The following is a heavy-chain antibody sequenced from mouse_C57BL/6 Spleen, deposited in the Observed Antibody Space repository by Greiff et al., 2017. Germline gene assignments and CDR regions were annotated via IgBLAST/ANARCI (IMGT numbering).Heavy chain of an antibody. V-gene: IGHV5-16*01. CDR3: ARDAMDY. J-gene: IGHJ4*01. Sequence: EVKLVESEGGLVQPGSSMKLSCTASGFTFSDYYMAWVRQVPEKGLEWVANINYDGSSTYYLDSLKSRFIISRDNAKNILYLQMSSLKSEDTATYYCARDAMDYRGQGTSVTVSS. CDR2: INYDGSST. CDR1: GFTFSDYY.